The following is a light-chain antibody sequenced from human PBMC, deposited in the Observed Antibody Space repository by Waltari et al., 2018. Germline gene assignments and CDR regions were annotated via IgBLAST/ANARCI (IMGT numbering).Light chain of an antibody. J-gene: IGLJ1*01. CDR3: NSRDINGNHLVVYV. Sequence: SSELTQDPDVSVALGQTVRITCQGDSLRHYYAGWYQQKPGQAPILVFYGKNNRPSGIPARFSGSSSGDTDSLTITGAQAEDEADYYCNSRDINGNHLVVYVFGTGTKVTVL. V-gene: IGLV3-19*01. CDR1: SLRHYY. CDR2: GKN.